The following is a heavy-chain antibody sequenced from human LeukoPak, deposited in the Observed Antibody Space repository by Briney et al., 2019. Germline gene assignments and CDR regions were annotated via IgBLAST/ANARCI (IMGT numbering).Heavy chain of an antibody. J-gene: IGHJ5*02. CDR2: IYTSGST. V-gene: IGHV4-4*07. Sequence: SETLSLTCTVSGGSISSYYWSWIRQPAGKGLEWIGRIYTSGSTNYNPSLKSRVTMSVGTSKNQFSLKLSSVTAADTAVYYCARVSSSSSPNFWFDPWGQGTLVTVSS. CDR1: GGSISSYY. CDR3: ARVSSSSSPNFWFDP. D-gene: IGHD6-13*01.